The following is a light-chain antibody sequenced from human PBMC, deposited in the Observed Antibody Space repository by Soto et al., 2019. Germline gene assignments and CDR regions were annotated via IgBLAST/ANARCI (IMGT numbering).Light chain of an antibody. V-gene: IGKV1D-12*01. Sequence: DIQMTQSPSSVSASVGDRVTITCRASQGISSWLGGYQQKQGKAPTLLIFAASSLQSGGTSRFRGSGSRKDFTITISSLQPEDYATYSCRQPNSLSLTFGLGTKVEIK. CDR3: RQPNSLSLT. CDR2: AAS. J-gene: IGKJ4*01. CDR1: QGISSW.